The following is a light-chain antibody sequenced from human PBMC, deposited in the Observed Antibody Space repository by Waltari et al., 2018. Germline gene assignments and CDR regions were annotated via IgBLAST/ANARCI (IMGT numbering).Light chain of an antibody. J-gene: IGKJ4*01. CDR2: NVS. CDR1: QSVGTN. Sequence: EIVMTQSPATLSVLPGERATLPCSAIQSVGTNLACYHQTPGQAPRLLIHNVSTRAIDIPFRFSGSGSATEFTLTISSLQSEEFALYFCQQHRTWPSFGGGTKVEIK. CDR3: QQHRTWPS. V-gene: IGKV3-15*01.